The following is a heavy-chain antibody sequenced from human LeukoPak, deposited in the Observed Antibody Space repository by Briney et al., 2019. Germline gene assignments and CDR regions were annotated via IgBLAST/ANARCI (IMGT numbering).Heavy chain of an antibody. Sequence: SYTLSLTCTVCGCSISSYYWIWIRQPPGKGLEWIGYIYYSGSTNYNLSLKSRVTISVDTSKNQFSLKLSSVTAADTAVYYCARGYYYGMDVWGQGTTVTVSS. CDR1: GCSISSYY. J-gene: IGHJ6*02. V-gene: IGHV4-59*07. CDR2: IYYSGST. CDR3: ARGYYYGMDV.